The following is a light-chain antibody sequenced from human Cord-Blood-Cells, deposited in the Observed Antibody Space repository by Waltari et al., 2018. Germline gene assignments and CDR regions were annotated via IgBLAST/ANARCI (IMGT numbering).Light chain of an antibody. CDR3: QRRSNWAIT. Sequence: EFVLTQSPPSLSLSPGESATLACRASQSVNSYLAEYQQKPGQAPRLLIYDASSKATGIPARFSGSGSGTDFTLTSRSLEPEECAVYYCQRRSNWAITVDQGTRLEIK. J-gene: IGKJ5*01. CDR2: DAS. V-gene: IGKV3-11*01. CDR1: QSVNSY.